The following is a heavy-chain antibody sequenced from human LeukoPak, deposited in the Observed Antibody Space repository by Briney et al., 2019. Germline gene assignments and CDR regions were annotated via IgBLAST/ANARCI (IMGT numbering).Heavy chain of an antibody. CDR2: IYYSGST. Sequence: TETLSLTCTVSGGSISSYYWSWIRQPPGKGLEWIGYIYYSGSTNYNPSLKSRVTISVDTSKNQFSLKLSSVTAADTAVYYCARRLVRSGYLSPLEDAFDIWGQGTMVTVSS. CDR3: ARRLVRSGYLSPLEDAFDI. V-gene: IGHV4-59*01. CDR1: GGSISSYY. J-gene: IGHJ3*02. D-gene: IGHD3-3*01.